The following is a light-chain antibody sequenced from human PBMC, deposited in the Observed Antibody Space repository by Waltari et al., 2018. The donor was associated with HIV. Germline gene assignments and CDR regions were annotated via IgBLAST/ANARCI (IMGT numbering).Light chain of an antibody. J-gene: IGLJ2*01. Sequence: SYDLTQPPSVSVSPGQTARITCFGEALSKEYTFWHQQKAGQAPLLVTHKDTERASGIPERFSGSTSGRLVTLTIDDVEPDDEADYYCQSAGGGGTYRFGGGTKLTVL. CDR3: QSAGGGGTYR. V-gene: IGLV3-25*03. CDR1: ALSKEY. CDR2: KDT.